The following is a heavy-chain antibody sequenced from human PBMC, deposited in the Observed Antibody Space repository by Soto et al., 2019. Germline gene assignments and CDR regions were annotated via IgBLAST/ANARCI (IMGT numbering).Heavy chain of an antibody. Sequence: SETLSLTCTVSGGSISSYYWSWIRQPPGKGLEWIGYIYYSGGTNYNPSLKSRVTISVDTSKNQFSLKLSSVTAADTAVYYCARELHCSSTSCYDLWFDPWGQGTLVTVSS. CDR3: ARELHCSSTSCYDLWFDP. J-gene: IGHJ5*02. CDR2: IYYSGGT. V-gene: IGHV4-59*01. CDR1: GGSISSYY. D-gene: IGHD2-2*01.